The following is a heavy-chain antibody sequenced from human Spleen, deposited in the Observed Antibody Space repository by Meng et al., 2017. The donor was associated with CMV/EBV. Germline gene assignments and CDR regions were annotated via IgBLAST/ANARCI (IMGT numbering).Heavy chain of an antibody. D-gene: IGHD4-17*01. V-gene: IGHV4-31*03. J-gene: IGHJ2*01. CDR1: GGSISSGNHY. Sequence: QLQESGPGLVKPSQTLSLTCTVSGGSISSGNHYWSWIRQHPGKGLEYIGYIYYSGSTYYNPSLKSRVIISVDTSKNQFSLRLNSVTAADTAVYYCASLYGDSSVWYLDLWGRGTLVTVSS. CDR3: ASLYGDSSVWYLDL. CDR2: IYYSGST.